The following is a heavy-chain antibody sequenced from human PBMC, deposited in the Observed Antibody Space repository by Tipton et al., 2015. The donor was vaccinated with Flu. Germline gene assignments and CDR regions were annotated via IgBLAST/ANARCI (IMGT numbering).Heavy chain of an antibody. CDR2: IYYSGST. J-gene: IGHJ3*02. CDR1: GGSISSSSYY. V-gene: IGHV4-39*07. Sequence: TLSLTCTVSGGSISSSSYYWGWIRQPPGKGLEWIGSIYYSGSTYYNPSLKSRVTISVDTSKNQFSLKLSSVTAADTAVYYCAPRLTGDAFDIRGQGTMVTVSS. CDR3: APRLTGDAFDI. D-gene: IGHD7-27*01.